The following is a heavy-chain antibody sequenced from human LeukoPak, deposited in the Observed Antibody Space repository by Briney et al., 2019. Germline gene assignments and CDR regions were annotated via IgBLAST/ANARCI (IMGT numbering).Heavy chain of an antibody. Sequence: SETLSLTCAVYGGSFSGYYWSWICQPPGKGLEWIGEINHSGSTNYNPSLKSRVTISVDTSKNQFSLKLSSVTAADTAVYYCARGLHYAFDIWGQGTMVTVSS. CDR2: INHSGST. V-gene: IGHV4-34*01. CDR1: GGSFSGYY. CDR3: ARGLHYAFDI. J-gene: IGHJ3*02.